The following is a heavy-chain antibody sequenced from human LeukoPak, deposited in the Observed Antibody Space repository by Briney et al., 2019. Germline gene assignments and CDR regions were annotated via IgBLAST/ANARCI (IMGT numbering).Heavy chain of an antibody. V-gene: IGHV3-53*01. D-gene: IGHD5-24*01. CDR1: GFTVSSNY. Sequence: GGSLRLSCAASGFTVSSNYMSWVRQAPEKGLEWVSVIYSGGSTYYADSVKGRFTISRDNSKTTLYLQMNSLRAEDTAVYYCARDDRDGYNWGYFDYWGQGTLVTVSS. J-gene: IGHJ4*02. CDR2: IYSGGST. CDR3: ARDDRDGYNWGYFDY.